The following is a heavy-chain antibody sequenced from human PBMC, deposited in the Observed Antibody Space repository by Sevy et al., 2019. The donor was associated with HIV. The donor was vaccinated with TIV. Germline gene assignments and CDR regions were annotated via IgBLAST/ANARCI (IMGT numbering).Heavy chain of an antibody. Sequence: GGSLRLSCAASGFTFSDYYMSWIRQAPGKGLEWVSYISSSGSTIYYADSVKGRFTISRDNAKNSLYLQMNSLRAEDTAVYHCARDGGYCSSTSCYTPPHYYGMDVWGQGTTVTVSS. CDR1: GFTFSDYY. D-gene: IGHD2-2*02. CDR3: ARDGGYCSSTSCYTPPHYYGMDV. J-gene: IGHJ6*02. CDR2: ISSSGSTI. V-gene: IGHV3-11*01.